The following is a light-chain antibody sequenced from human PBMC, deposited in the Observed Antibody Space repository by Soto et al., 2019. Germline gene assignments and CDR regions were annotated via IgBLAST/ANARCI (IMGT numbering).Light chain of an antibody. V-gene: IGLV1-44*01. Sequence: QLVLTQPPSASGTPGQRVTISCSGSSSNIGSNTVSWYQQLPGTAPKLLIYSNNQRPSGVPDRFSGSKSGTSASLAISGLQSEDEADYDCAAWDDSLNGVVFGGGTKLTVL. CDR1: SSNIGSNT. CDR2: SNN. CDR3: AAWDDSLNGVV. J-gene: IGLJ2*01.